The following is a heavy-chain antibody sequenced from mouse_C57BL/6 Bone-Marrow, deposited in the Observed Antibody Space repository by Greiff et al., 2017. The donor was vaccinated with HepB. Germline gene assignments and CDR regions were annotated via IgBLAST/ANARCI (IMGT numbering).Heavy chain of an antibody. Sequence: QVQLQQPGAELVKPGASVKMSCKASGYTFTSYWITWVKQRPGQGLEWIGDIYPGSGSTNYNEKFKSKATLTVDTSSSTAYMQLSSLTSEDSAVYYCAREGKQLRPLAYWGQGTLVTVSA. D-gene: IGHD3-2*02. J-gene: IGHJ3*01. CDR3: AREGKQLRPLAY. CDR2: IYPGSGST. CDR1: GYTFTSYW. V-gene: IGHV1-55*01.